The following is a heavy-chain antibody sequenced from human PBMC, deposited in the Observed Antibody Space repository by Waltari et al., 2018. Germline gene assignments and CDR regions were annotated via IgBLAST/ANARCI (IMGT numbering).Heavy chain of an antibody. CDR1: GYTFTGSY. Sequence: QVQLVQSGAEVKKPGASVKVSCKASGYTFTGSYMHWVRQAPGQGLEWMGRINPNSGGTNYAQKFQGRVTMTRDTSISTAYMELSRLRSDDTAVYYCARVPDYYDSSGYYPPFDYWGQGTLVTVSS. D-gene: IGHD3-22*01. V-gene: IGHV1-2*06. J-gene: IGHJ4*02. CDR2: INPNSGGT. CDR3: ARVPDYYDSSGYYPPFDY.